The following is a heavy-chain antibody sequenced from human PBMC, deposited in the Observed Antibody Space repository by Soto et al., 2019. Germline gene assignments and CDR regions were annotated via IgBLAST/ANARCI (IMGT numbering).Heavy chain of an antibody. CDR2: IYWDDDK. J-gene: IGHJ5*02. V-gene: IGHV2-5*02. CDR3: AHSYIVVVPAATPWFDP. CDR1: GFSLSTSGVG. Sequence: QITLKESGPTLVKPTQTLTLTCTFSGFSLSTSGVGVGWIRQPPGKALEWLALIYWDDDKRYSTSLKSRLTITKDTSKNQVVLTMTNMDPVDTATYYCAHSYIVVVPAATPWFDPWGQGTLVTVSS. D-gene: IGHD2-2*01.